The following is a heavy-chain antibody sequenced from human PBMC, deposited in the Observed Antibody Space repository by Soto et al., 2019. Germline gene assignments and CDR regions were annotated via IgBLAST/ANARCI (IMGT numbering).Heavy chain of an antibody. Sequence: QVQLVQSGAEVKKPGASVRVSCEASGYRFTAYYIHWVRQAPGHGLEWMGRMNLDTGGTTYAQKFQGRVTMTRDTSITTAYMEVSSLKSDDTAMYYFAREGNFAFLGYSFAFDFWGQGTLVTVSS. CDR1: GYRFTAYY. J-gene: IGHJ4*02. D-gene: IGHD5-18*01. CDR2: MNLDTGGT. V-gene: IGHV1-2*06. CDR3: AREGNFAFLGYSFAFDF.